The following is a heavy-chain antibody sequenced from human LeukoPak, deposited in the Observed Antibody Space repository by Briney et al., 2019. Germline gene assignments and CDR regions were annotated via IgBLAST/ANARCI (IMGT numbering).Heavy chain of an antibody. CDR1: GFTISSYG. V-gene: IGHV3-30*02. CDR3: AKDEWVAAAGTAPNWYYYGMDV. Sequence: GGSLRLSCAASGFTISSYGMHWVRQAPGKGLEWVAFIRYDGSNKYYADSVKGRFTISRVNSKNTLYLQMNSLRAEDTAVYYCAKDEWVAAAGTAPNWYYYGMDVWGQGTTVTVSS. D-gene: IGHD6-13*01. J-gene: IGHJ6*02. CDR2: IRYDGSNK.